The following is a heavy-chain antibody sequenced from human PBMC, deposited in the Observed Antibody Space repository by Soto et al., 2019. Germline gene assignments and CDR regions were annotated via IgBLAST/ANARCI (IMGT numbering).Heavy chain of an antibody. D-gene: IGHD2-8*01. J-gene: IGHJ6*02. V-gene: IGHV3-53*02. Sequence: EVQLLETGGGLIKPGGSLRLSCLASGFTVTSHYMIWVRQPPGKGLEWVSTTFSGGSTNYADSVKGRFTISRDNSKNTVYLRMNNLRVDDTAVYYCAKKPPSTIQGWAFGMDVWGQGTTVSVSS. CDR3: AKKPPSTIQGWAFGMDV. CDR1: GFTVTSHY. CDR2: TFSGGST.